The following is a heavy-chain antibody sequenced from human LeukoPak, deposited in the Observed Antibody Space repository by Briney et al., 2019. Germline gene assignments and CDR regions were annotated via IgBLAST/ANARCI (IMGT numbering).Heavy chain of an antibody. CDR1: GETFSDYY. CDR3: ARCLQWPLRRCFDF. CDR2: INHSGST. Sequence: SETLSLTCAVYGETFSDYYWTWIRQPPGKGLEWIGKINHSGSTDYNPSLKSRVTISVDTSKNQFSLRLSSVTAADTAVYYSARCLQWPLRRCFDFWGQGTLVTVSS. J-gene: IGHJ4*02. V-gene: IGHV4-34*01. D-gene: IGHD2-15*01.